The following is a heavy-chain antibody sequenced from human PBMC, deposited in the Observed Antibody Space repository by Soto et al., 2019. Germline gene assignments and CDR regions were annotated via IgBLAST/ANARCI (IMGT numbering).Heavy chain of an antibody. J-gene: IGHJ4*02. Sequence: QVQPVESGGGLVQPGGSLRLSFTVSGFTFSDYYMSWIRQAPGKGLEWVSYISRSSIYTNYADSVRGRITTSRDNAKKSLYLQMNSLRAEDTAVYYCATVHHSSGWFLDYWGQGTLVTVSS. CDR2: ISRSSIYT. CDR1: GFTFSDYY. CDR3: ATVHHSSGWFLDY. D-gene: IGHD6-19*01. V-gene: IGHV3-11*05.